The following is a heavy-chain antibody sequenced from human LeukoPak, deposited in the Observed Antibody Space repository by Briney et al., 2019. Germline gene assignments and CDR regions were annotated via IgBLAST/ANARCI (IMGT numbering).Heavy chain of an antibody. CDR2: ISYDGSNK. J-gene: IGHJ3*02. CDR3: AKAPGTAAAIDI. CDR1: GFTFSSYG. Sequence: GGSLRLSCAASGFTFSSYGMHWVRQAPGKGLEWVAVISYDGSNKYYADSVKGRFTISRDNSKNTLYLQMNSLRAEDTAVYYCAKAPGTAAAIDIWGQGTMVTVSS. V-gene: IGHV3-30*18. D-gene: IGHD6-13*01.